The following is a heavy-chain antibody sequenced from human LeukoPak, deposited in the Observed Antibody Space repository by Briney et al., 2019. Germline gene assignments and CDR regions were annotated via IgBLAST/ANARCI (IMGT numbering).Heavy chain of an antibody. CDR1: GFTFSSYS. V-gene: IGHV3-23*01. CDR2: ISASPFST. Sequence: GGSLRLSCAASGFTFSSYSMSWVRQAPGKGLEWVSSISASPFSTYYADSVKGRFTISRDNSRNTLYLQMNTLRAEDTAVYYCAKQAKGTGTNGDYWGQGTLVTVSS. J-gene: IGHJ4*02. D-gene: IGHD1-1*01. CDR3: AKQAKGTGTNGDY.